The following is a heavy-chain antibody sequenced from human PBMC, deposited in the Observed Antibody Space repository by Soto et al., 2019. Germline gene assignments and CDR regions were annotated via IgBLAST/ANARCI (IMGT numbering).Heavy chain of an antibody. CDR2: IYYSGYT. CDR1: GDSFSSADYK. J-gene: IGHJ4*02. V-gene: IGHV4-30-4*01. CDR3: TRGSDYVAFDY. Sequence: QVQLQESGPGLVKPSQTLSLTFTVSGDSFSSADYKWSWIRQPPGKGLEWIGYIYYSGYTYNNPSLKSRLTMSVDTSKNQFYLKLSSVTAADTAVYYCTRGSDYVAFDYWGQGTLVTVS. D-gene: IGHD4-17*01.